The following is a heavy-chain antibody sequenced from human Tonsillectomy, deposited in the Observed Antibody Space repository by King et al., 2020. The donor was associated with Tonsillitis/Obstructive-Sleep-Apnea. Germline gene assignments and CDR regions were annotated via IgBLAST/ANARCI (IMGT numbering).Heavy chain of an antibody. CDR2: IWYDGSNK. CDR3: ARAFSNLDSGTFYYYYYGMDV. V-gene: IGHV3-33*01. D-gene: IGHD1-26*01. Sequence: VQLVESGGGVVQPGRSLRLSCAASGFTFSSYGMHWVRQAPGKGLEWVAVIWYDGSNKYYADSVKGRFTISRDNSKNTLYLQMNSLRAEDTAVYYCARAFSNLDSGTFYYYYYGMDVWGQGTTVTVSS. CDR1: GFTFSSYG. J-gene: IGHJ6*02.